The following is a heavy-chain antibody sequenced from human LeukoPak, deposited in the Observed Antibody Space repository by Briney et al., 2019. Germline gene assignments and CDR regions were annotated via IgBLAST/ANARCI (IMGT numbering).Heavy chain of an antibody. D-gene: IGHD2-8*01. CDR3: AKDTSIGRYCTNGVCSPFDY. V-gene: IGHV3-23*01. J-gene: IGHJ4*02. Sequence: WGSLRLSFAGSGFTFSSYAMSWVRQAPGKGLEWVSAISDTGATTYDADSVKGRFTISRDNSRSTLYLQMNSLRAEDTALYYCAKDTSIGRYCTNGVCSPFDYWGQGNLVTVSS. CDR2: ISDTGATT. CDR1: GFTFSSYA.